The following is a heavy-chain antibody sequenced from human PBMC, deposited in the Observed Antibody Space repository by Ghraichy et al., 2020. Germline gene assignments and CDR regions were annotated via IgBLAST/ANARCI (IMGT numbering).Heavy chain of an antibody. D-gene: IGHD3-10*01. V-gene: IGHV3-23*01. CDR2: LSGSGGDT. J-gene: IGHJ4*02. CDR3: VRAKEDYASGRLDY. CDR1: EFTFSNFA. Sequence: GGSLRLSCAASEFTFSNFAMNWVRQAPGKGLEWVSALSGSGGDTYYADSMKGRFTISRDNSKNILYLQMNSLRAEDTAVYYCVRAKEDYASGRLDYWGQGTLVTVSS.